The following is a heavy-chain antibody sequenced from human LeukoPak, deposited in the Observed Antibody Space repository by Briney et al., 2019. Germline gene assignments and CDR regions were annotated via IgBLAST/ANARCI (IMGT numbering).Heavy chain of an antibody. Sequence: ASVKVSCKASGYTFTSYAMNWVRQAPGQGLEWMGWINPNTGNPTYAQAFTGRFVFSLDTSVSTTYLQISSLKAEDTAVYYCARACQPLGGLSFPDYWGQGTLVTVSS. CDR2: INPNTGNP. D-gene: IGHD3-16*02. V-gene: IGHV7-4-1*02. CDR1: GYTFTSYA. CDR3: ARACQPLGGLSFPDY. J-gene: IGHJ4*02.